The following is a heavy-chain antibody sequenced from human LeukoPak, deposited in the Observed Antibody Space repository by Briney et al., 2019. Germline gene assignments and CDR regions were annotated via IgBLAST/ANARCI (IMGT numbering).Heavy chain of an antibody. CDR2: IIPIFGTA. Sequence: ASVKVSCKASGGTFSSYAISWVRQAPGQGLEWMGGIIPIFGTANYAQKFQGRVTITADKSTSTAYMELSSLRSEDTAVYYCAKEGMDSSSWFYYYYYMDVWGKGTTVTISS. CDR1: GGTFSSYA. CDR3: AKEGMDSSSWFYYYYYMDV. V-gene: IGHV1-69*06. J-gene: IGHJ6*03. D-gene: IGHD6-13*01.